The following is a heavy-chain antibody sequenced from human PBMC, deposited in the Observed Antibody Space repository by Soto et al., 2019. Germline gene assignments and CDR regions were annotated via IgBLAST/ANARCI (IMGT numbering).Heavy chain of an antibody. Sequence: GGSLRLSCAASGFSFSEHWMNWFRQAPGKGLEWVARIKKDGSDMHYVDSVKVRFTISRDNAENSLYLQMNNLKVDDTALYYCARGSGWLPDYWGQGSLVTVSS. J-gene: IGHJ4*02. CDR1: GFSFSEHW. V-gene: IGHV3-7*05. CDR2: IKKDGSDM. D-gene: IGHD6-19*01. CDR3: ARGSGWLPDY.